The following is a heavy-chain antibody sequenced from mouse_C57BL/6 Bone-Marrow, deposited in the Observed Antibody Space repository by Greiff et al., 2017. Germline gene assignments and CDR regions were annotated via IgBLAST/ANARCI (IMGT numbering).Heavy chain of an antibody. CDR2: INPNNGGT. CDR3: ARYGEYVDWYFDV. V-gene: IGHV1-26*01. CDR1: GYTFTDYY. Sequence: VQLQQSGPELVKPGASVKISCKASGYTFTDYYMNWVKQSHGKSLEWIGDINPNNGGTSYNQKFKGKATLTVDKSSSTAYMERRSLTSEDSAVYYCARYGEYVDWYFDVWGTGTTVTVSS. J-gene: IGHJ1*03. D-gene: IGHD2-13*01.